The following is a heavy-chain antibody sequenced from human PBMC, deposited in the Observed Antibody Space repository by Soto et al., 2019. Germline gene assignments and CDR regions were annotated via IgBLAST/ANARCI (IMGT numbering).Heavy chain of an antibody. CDR1: GGTVASSHW. V-gene: IGHV4-4*02. CDR2: VYHTGDT. D-gene: IGHD2-21*02. Sequence: SETLSLTCGVSGGTVASSHWWSWFRESPGGGLEWIGNVYHTGDTNFNPSPQSRVTISVDKSNNQFSLRLNSLTAADTAVYFCAREIVTAGGNNYFDPWGPGTLVTVSS. CDR3: AREIVTAGGNNYFDP. J-gene: IGHJ5*02.